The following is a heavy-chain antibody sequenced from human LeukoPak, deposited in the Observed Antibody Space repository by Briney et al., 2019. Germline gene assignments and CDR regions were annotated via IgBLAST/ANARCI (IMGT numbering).Heavy chain of an antibody. D-gene: IGHD3-10*01. V-gene: IGHV1-46*01. CDR3: ARVRRFGELLHGYDAFDI. CDR2: INPRGGST. J-gene: IGHJ3*02. CDR1: GYTFTSYY. Sequence: ASVKVSCKASGYTFTSYYMHWVRQAPGQGLEWMGIINPRGGSTSYAQRFQGRVTMTRDTSTSTVYMELSSLRSEDTAVYYCARVRRFGELLHGYDAFDIWGQGTMVTVSS.